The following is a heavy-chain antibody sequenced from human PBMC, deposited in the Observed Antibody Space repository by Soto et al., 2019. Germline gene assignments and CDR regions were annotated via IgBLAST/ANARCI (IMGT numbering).Heavy chain of an antibody. Sequence: EVQVLESGGGLVQPGGSLKLYCAASGFSFGDYAMSWVRQAPGKGLEWVSGISGTGSRTSYADSVRGRFTISRDNVNNTLSLQLDSLRAEDTAVYYCARVGRYTYGYGDYSYGMDVWGQGTTVTVSS. CDR2: ISGTGSRT. CDR3: ARVGRYTYGYGDYSYGMDV. CDR1: GFSFGDYA. J-gene: IGHJ6*02. V-gene: IGHV3-23*01. D-gene: IGHD5-18*01.